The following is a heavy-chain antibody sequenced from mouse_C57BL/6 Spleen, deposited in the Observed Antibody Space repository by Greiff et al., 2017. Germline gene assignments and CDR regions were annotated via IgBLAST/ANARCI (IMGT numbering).Heavy chain of an antibody. CDR1: GYTFTSYW. V-gene: IGHV1-61*01. D-gene: IGHD2-4*01. CDR2: IYPSDSET. J-gene: IGHJ4*01. Sequence: QVQLQQPGAELVRPGSSVKLSCKASGYTFTSYWMDWVKQRPGQGLEWIGNIYPSDSETHYNQKFKDKATLTVDKSSSTAYMQLSSLTSEDSAVYYCAREGYDYEGYAMDDWGQGTSVTVSS. CDR3: AREGYDYEGYAMDD.